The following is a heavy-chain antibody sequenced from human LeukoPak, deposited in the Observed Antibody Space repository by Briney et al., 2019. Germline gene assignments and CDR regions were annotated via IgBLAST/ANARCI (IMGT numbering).Heavy chain of an antibody. CDR1: GFTFDDYG. Sequence: GGSLRLSYAASGFTFDDYGMSWVRQAPGKGLEWVSGINWNGGSTGYADSVKGRFTISRDNAKNSLYLQMNSLRAEDTALYYCARVLSGSYYGYWGQGTLVTVSS. CDR2: INWNGGST. V-gene: IGHV3-20*03. D-gene: IGHD1-26*01. CDR3: ARVLSGSYYGY. J-gene: IGHJ4*02.